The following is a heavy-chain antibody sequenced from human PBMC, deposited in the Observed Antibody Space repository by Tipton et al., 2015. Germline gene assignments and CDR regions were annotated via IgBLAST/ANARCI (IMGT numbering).Heavy chain of an antibody. CDR1: GGSISSGDYY. CDR2: IYYSGST. J-gene: IGHJ4*02. V-gene: IGHV4-30-4*01. CDR3: ARAYYYDSSGYPLPMS. Sequence: TLSLTCTVSGGSISSGDYYWSWIRQPPGKGLEWIGYIYYSGSTYYNPSLKSRVTISVDTSKNQFSLKLSSVTAADTAVYYCARAYYYDSSGYPLPMSWGQGTLVTVSS. D-gene: IGHD3-22*01.